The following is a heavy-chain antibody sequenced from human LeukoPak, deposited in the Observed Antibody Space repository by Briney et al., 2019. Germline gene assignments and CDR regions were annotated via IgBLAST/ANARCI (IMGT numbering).Heavy chain of an antibody. CDR3: ASYLVGAKRSFDY. D-gene: IGHD1-26*01. J-gene: IGHJ4*02. V-gene: IGHV3-48*03. Sequence: GGSLRLSCAASGFTLSTYEMNWVRQAPGKGLEWVSYISSSSSTFIYYADSLKGRFTISRDNAKNSLYLQMNSLRAEDTAVYYCASYLVGAKRSFDYWGQGTLVTVSS. CDR2: ISSSSSTFI. CDR1: GFTLSTYE.